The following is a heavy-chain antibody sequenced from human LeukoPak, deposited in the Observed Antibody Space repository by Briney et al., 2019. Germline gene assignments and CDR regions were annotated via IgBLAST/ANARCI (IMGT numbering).Heavy chain of an antibody. D-gene: IGHD3-10*01. V-gene: IGHV3-21*01. CDR3: ARDPQIRVNES. J-gene: IGHJ5*02. Sequence: GGSLRLSCAASGFTFSSYSMNWVRQTPGKGLEWVSSISSSSSYIYYADSVKGRFTISRDNAKNSLYLQMNSLRAEDTAVYYCARDPQIRVNESWGQGTLVTVSS. CDR1: GFTFSSYS. CDR2: ISSSSSYI.